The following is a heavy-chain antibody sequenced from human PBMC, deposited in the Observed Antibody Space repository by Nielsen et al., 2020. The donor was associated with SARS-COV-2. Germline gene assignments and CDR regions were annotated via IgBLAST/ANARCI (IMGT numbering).Heavy chain of an antibody. V-gene: IGHV3-30*03. CDR2: ISYDGSNK. D-gene: IGHD6-19*01. CDR1: GFTFSSYS. J-gene: IGHJ6*02. CDR3: ARGLAVAVSYGMDV. Sequence: GGSLRLSCAASGFTFSSYSMNWVRQAPGKGLEWVAVISYDGSNKYYADSVKGRFTISRDNSKNTLYLQMNSLRAEDTAVYYCARGLAVAVSYGMDVWGQGTTVTVSS.